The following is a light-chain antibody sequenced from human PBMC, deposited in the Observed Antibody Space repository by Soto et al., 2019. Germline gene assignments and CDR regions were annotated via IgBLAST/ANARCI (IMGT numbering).Light chain of an antibody. V-gene: IGKV3-15*01. CDR2: GAS. Sequence: EVLMTQSPATLSVSPGERGTLSCRASQSVSSNLAWYQQKPGQAPRLLIYGASTRATGIPARFSGSGSGTEFTLTISSLQSEDFAVYYCQQYNNWPPWTFGQGTKVDIK. CDR1: QSVSSN. J-gene: IGKJ1*01. CDR3: QQYNNWPPWT.